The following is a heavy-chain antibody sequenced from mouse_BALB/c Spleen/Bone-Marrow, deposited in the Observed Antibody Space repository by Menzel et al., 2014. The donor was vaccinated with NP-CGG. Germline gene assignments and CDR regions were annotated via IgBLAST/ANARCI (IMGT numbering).Heavy chain of an antibody. CDR2: INSGGGNT. CDR3: ARRGNWDVRRPFDV. J-gene: IGHJ1*01. D-gene: IGHD4-1*01. V-gene: IGHV5-6*01. CDR1: GFSFSTYG. Sequence: EVQRVESGGDLVKPGGSLKLSCAASGFSFSTYGMSWVRQTPDKRLEWVATINSGGGNTYYLDSVKGRFTISRDNARNTLYLQMSSLKSEDTAMYYCARRGNWDVRRPFDVWGAGTTVTVSS.